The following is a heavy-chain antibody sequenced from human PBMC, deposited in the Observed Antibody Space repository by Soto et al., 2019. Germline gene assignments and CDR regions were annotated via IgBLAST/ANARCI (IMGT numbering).Heavy chain of an antibody. CDR2: ITNRATGDTT. CDR3: ASSITQMLTD. J-gene: IGHJ4*02. CDR1: GFSVSDHF. Sequence: EVQLVESGGGLVQSGGSLRLSCTASGFSVSDHFMDWVRQTPGKGLEWLGQITNRATGDTTFYAASVKGRFTVSKDESRNSLYLQMNSLKTADTAVSYCASSITQMLTDWGQGTLVAVAS. V-gene: IGHV3-72*01. D-gene: IGHD1-20*01.